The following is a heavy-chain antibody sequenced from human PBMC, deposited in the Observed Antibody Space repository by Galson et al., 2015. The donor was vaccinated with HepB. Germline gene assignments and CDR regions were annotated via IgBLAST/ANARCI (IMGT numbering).Heavy chain of an antibody. Sequence: LSLTCTVSGGSVSSGSYYWSWIRQPPGKGLEWIGYIYYSGSTNYNPSLKSRVTISVDTSKNQFSLKLSSVTAADTAVYYCASAEVRFLEWLPLPNAFDIWGQGTMVTVSS. D-gene: IGHD3-3*01. CDR2: IYYSGST. V-gene: IGHV4-61*01. CDR1: GGSVSSGSYY. J-gene: IGHJ3*02. CDR3: ASAEVRFLEWLPLPNAFDI.